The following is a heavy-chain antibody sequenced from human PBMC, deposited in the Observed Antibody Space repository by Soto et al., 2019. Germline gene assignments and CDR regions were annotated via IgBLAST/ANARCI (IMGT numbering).Heavy chain of an antibody. D-gene: IGHD6-13*01. J-gene: IGHJ5*02. V-gene: IGHV4-39*01. CDR3: ARHHEGYSSSWDGGNWFDP. CDR1: GGSISSSSYY. CDR2: IYYSGST. Sequence: QLQLQESGPGLVKPSETLSLTCTVSGGSISSSSYYWGWIRQPPGKGLEWIGSIYYSGSTYYNPSLKSRVTISVDTSKNQFSLKLSSGTAADTAVYYCARHHEGYSSSWDGGNWFDPWGQGTLVTVSS.